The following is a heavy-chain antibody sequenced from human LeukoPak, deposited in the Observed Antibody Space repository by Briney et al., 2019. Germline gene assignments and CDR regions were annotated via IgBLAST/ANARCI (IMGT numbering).Heavy chain of an antibody. J-gene: IGHJ3*02. V-gene: IGHV3-23*01. D-gene: IGHD6-19*01. CDR3: AKPSGYSSGWYAIGAFDI. CDR1: GFTVSSNY. Sequence: GGSLRLSCAASGFTVSSNYMSWVRQAPVKGLEWLSAIGEEKSGSWTKSADSVKGRFTISRDNSENTLYLQMNSLRAEDTAVYYCAKPSGYSSGWYAIGAFDIWGQGTMVTVSS. CDR2: IGEEKSGSWT.